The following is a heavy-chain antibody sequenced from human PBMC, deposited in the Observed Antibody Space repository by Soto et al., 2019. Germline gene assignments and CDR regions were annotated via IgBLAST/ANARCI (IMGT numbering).Heavy chain of an antibody. V-gene: IGHV4-39*01. CDR1: GGSISSSSYY. J-gene: IGHJ6*03. CDR3: ARHVDVVVPAAEDYYYYMDV. D-gene: IGHD2-2*01. Sequence: SETLSLTCTVSGGSISSSSYYWGWIRQPPGKGLEWIGSIYYSGSTYYNPSLKSRVTISVDTSKNQFSLKLSSVTAADTAVYYCARHVDVVVPAAEDYYYYMDVWGKGTTVTVSS. CDR2: IYYSGST.